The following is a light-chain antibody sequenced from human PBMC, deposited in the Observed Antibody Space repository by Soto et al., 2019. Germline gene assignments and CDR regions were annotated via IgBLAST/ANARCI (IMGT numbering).Light chain of an antibody. V-gene: IGKV1-39*01. CDR3: QQSYSTPLT. CDR1: QSISNY. Sequence: DLQMTQSPSSLSASVGDRVTITCRASQSISNYLSWYQRKPGKAPKLLIFAASSLQGGVPSRFSSSGSGTDFTLTITSLQPEDFATYYCQQSYSTPLTFGGGTKVEIK. J-gene: IGKJ4*01. CDR2: AAS.